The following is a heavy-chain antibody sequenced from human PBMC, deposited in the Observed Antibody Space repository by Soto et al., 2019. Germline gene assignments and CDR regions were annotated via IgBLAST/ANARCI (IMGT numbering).Heavy chain of an antibody. J-gene: IGHJ3*02. V-gene: IGHV3-48*01. CDR2: ISNSSSPI. CDR1: GFTFSSYS. CDR3: ARDTPYTEEYVFDI. Sequence: EVQLVESGGGLVQPGGSLRLSCAASGFTFSSYSMNWVRQAPGKGLEWVSYISNSSSPIYYADSVKGRFTISRDNAKNSLYLQMNSLRAEDTAVYYCARDTPYTEEYVFDIWGQGTMVTVSS. D-gene: IGHD3-16*01.